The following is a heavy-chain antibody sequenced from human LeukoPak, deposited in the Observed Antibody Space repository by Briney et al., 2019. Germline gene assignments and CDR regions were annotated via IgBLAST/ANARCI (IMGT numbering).Heavy chain of an antibody. Sequence: GRSLRLSCAASGFTFDDYAMHWVRQAPGKGLEWVSGISWNSGSIGYADSVKGRFTISRDNAKNSLYLQINSLRAEDMALYYCAKDGSYYGEDAFDIWGQGTMVTVSS. V-gene: IGHV3-9*03. CDR2: ISWNSGSI. CDR3: AKDGSYYGEDAFDI. J-gene: IGHJ3*02. D-gene: IGHD1-26*01. CDR1: GFTFDDYA.